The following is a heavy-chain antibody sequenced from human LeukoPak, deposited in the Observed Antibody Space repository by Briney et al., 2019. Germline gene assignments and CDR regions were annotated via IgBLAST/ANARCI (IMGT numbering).Heavy chain of an antibody. V-gene: IGHV3-23*01. J-gene: IGHJ4*02. CDR3: ANSRAYFDY. D-gene: IGHD3-10*01. CDR1: GFTFSSYA. Sequence: GGSLRLSCAASGFTFSSYAMSWVRQAPGKGLEWVSTISGSGDSTYYADSVKGRFTMSRDNSKNTLYLQMNSLRAEDTAVYYCANSRAYFDYWGQGTLVTVSS. CDR2: ISGSGDST.